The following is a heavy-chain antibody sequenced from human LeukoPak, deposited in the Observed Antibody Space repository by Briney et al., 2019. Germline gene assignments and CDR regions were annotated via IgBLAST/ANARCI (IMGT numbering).Heavy chain of an antibody. V-gene: IGHV3-30*18. D-gene: IGHD2-21*02. Sequence: GGSLRLSCAASGFTFSSYGMHWVRQAPGKGLEWVAVISYDGSNKYYADSVKGRFTISRDNSKNTLYLQMNSLRAEDTAVYYCAKNRGSVVVTSGYFDYWGQGTLVTVSS. J-gene: IGHJ4*02. CDR1: GFTFSSYG. CDR3: AKNRGSVVVTSGYFDY. CDR2: ISYDGSNK.